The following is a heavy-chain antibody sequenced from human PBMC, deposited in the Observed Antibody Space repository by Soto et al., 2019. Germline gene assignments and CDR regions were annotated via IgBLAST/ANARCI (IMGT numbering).Heavy chain of an antibody. V-gene: IGHV3-23*01. CDR2: IAGSGAGT. Sequence: GGSLRLSCAASGFTFSGYAMTWVRQAPGKGLEWVSIIAGSGAGTYYADSVKGRFTISRDNSNNTLYLQMNSLRAEDTAVYFCAKIIGYCTTGVCSRALDYWGHGTLVTVSS. CDR3: AKIIGYCTTGVCSRALDY. J-gene: IGHJ4*01. D-gene: IGHD2-8*01. CDR1: GFTFSGYA.